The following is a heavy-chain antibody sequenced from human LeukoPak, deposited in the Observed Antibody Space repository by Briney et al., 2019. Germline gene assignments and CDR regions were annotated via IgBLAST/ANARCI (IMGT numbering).Heavy chain of an antibody. D-gene: IGHD6-19*01. CDR3: SKGGAAGTHFFDY. Sequence: HPGGSLRLSCAASGFTFTTYAMTWVRQARGKGLEWVSTITGSGGTTYYAASVRAGFTISRHNSKNTLSLQMNSLRAEDTAVYYCSKGGAAGTHFFDYWGQGTLVTVSS. V-gene: IGHV3-23*01. J-gene: IGHJ4*02. CDR1: GFTFTTYA. CDR2: ITGSGGTT.